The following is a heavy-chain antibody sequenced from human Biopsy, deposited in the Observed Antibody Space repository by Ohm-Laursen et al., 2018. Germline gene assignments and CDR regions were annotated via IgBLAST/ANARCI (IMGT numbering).Heavy chain of an antibody. CDR3: ARGEGSSWFDP. CDR1: GFSFTGYY. J-gene: IGHJ5*02. CDR2: IIPIPNVA. V-gene: IGHV1-69*10. D-gene: IGHD1-26*01. Sequence: SVKVSCKASGFSFTGYYIHWVRQTPGQGLEWMGGIIPIPNVATYAQKFQGRITITADESTSTAYMELNSLTSDDTAVYFCARGEGSSWFDPWGHGTLVTVSS.